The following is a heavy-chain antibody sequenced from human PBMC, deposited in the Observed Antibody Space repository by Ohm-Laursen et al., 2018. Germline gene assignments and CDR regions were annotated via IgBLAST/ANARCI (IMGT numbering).Heavy chain of an antibody. J-gene: IGHJ4*02. CDR2: IYYDGLNK. CDR3: ARSHVHDFGDYLDF. V-gene: IGHV3-33*01. D-gene: IGHD4-17*01. CDR1: GFTFSRYG. Sequence: RLSCAAFGFTFSRYGMHWARQAPGKGLEWVAIIYYDGLNKYYADSVKGRFTISRDNSNNTLYLQMDSLRAEDTAVYYCARSHVHDFGDYLDFWGQGTLVTVSS.